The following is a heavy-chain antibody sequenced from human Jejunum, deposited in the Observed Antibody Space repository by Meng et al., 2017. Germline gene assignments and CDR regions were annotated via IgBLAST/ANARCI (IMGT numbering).Heavy chain of an antibody. CDR3: ARGGDATGDPQNDY. J-gene: IGHJ4*02. CDR2: IHYSGST. D-gene: IGHD7-27*01. Sequence: GSLRLSCTVSGGSISRYYWSWIRQPPGKGLEWIGYIHYSGSTNYNPSVKSRVTISIDTSKNQFSLKLNSVTPADTAVYYCARGGDATGDPQNDYWGQGTLVTVSS. V-gene: IGHV4-59*01. CDR1: GGSISRYY.